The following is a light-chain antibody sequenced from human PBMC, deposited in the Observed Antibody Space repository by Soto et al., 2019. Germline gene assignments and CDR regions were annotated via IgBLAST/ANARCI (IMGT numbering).Light chain of an antibody. CDR3: QQYGSSPFT. J-gene: IGKJ3*01. V-gene: IGKV3-20*01. CDR1: QSVSSN. Sequence: EIVLTQSPGTLSLSPGERATLSCRASQSVSSNLAWYQQKPGQAPRLIIHGASRRATDIPDRFSGSGSGADFTLTSNTLEPEDFAAYYCQQYGSSPFTFGPGTKVDIK. CDR2: GAS.